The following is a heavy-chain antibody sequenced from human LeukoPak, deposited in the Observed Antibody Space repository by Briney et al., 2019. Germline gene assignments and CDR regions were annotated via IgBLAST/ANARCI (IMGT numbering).Heavy chain of an antibody. V-gene: IGHV4-39*07. CDR1: GGSISSTIHY. Sequence: SETLSLTCTVSGGSISSTIHYWGWIRQPPGNGLEWLGSIYYSGTTYYNPSLKSRVTISVDTSKNQFSLRLSSVNAADTAVYYCARDILATSISAPYYWGQGTLVTVSS. J-gene: IGHJ4*02. CDR3: ARDILATSISAPYY. D-gene: IGHD6-13*01. CDR2: IYYSGTT.